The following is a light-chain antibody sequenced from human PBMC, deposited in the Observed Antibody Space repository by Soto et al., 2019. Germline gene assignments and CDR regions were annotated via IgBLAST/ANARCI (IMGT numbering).Light chain of an antibody. CDR1: SSDVGSYNL. CDR3: CSYAGSNVV. CDR2: EGS. Sequence: QSALTQPASVSGSPGQSITISCTGTSSDVGSYNLVSWYQQHPGKAPKLMIYEGSKRPSGVSNRFSGSKSGNTASLTISGLQAEAEADYYCCSYAGSNVVFGGGTNLTVL. V-gene: IGLV2-23*01. J-gene: IGLJ2*01.